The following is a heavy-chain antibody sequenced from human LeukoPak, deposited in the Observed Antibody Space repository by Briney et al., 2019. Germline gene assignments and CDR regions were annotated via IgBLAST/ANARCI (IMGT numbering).Heavy chain of an antibody. CDR2: IYYSGST. J-gene: IGHJ4*02. D-gene: IGHD3-9*01. CDR3: ARLRYFDLYYFDY. Sequence: SETLSLTCTVSGGSISSYYWSWLRQPPGKGLEWIGYIYYSGSTNYNPSLKSRVTISVDTSKNQFSLKLSSVTAADTAVYYCARLRYFDLYYFDYWGQGTLVTVSS. CDR1: GGSISSYY. V-gene: IGHV4-59*01.